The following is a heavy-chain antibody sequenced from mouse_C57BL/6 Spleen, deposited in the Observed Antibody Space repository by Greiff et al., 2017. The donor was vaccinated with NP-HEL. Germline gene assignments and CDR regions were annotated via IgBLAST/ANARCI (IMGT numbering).Heavy chain of an antibody. D-gene: IGHD2-4*01. CDR3: AREEGYDYDDAMDY. Sequence: QVQLQQSGAELVRPGTSVKVSCKASGYAFTNYLIEWVKQRPGQGLEWIGVINPGSGGTNYNEKFKGKATLTADKSSSTAYMQLSSLTSVDSAVYFCAREEGYDYDDAMDYWGQGTSVTVSS. J-gene: IGHJ4*01. CDR1: GYAFTNYL. CDR2: INPGSGGT. V-gene: IGHV1-54*01.